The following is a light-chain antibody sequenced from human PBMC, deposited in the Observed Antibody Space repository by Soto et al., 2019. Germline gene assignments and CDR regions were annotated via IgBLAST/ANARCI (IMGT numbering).Light chain of an antibody. CDR3: QQYNDYST. CDR1: QSISSW. CDR2: DAS. J-gene: IGKJ1*01. Sequence: DIRMTQSPSTLSASVGDRVTITCRASQSISSWLAWYQQKPGKAPKLLIYDASNLESGVPSRFSGSGSGTEFTLTISSLQPDDFATYYCQQYNDYSTFGQGTKVDNK. V-gene: IGKV1-5*01.